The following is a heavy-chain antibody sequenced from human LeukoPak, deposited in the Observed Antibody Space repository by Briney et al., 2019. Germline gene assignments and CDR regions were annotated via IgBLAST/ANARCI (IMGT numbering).Heavy chain of an antibody. CDR3: AKDVTTVVTYSYFDY. CDR1: GFTFSSYG. D-gene: IGHD4-23*01. V-gene: IGHV3-30*02. Sequence: PGGSLRLSCAASGFTFSSYGMHWVRQAPGKGLEWVAFIRYDGSNKYYADSVKGRFTISRDNSKNTLYLQMNSLRAEDTAVYCCAKDVTTVVTYSYFDYWGQGTLVTVSS. CDR2: IRYDGSNK. J-gene: IGHJ4*02.